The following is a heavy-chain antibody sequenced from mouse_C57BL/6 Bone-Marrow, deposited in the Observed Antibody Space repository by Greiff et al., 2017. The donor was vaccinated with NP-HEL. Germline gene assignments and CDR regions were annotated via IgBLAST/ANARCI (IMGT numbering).Heavy chain of an antibody. Sequence: EVKLVESGGGLVQPGGSLKLSCAASGFTFSDYGMAWVRQAPRKGPEWVAFISNLAYSIYYADTVTGRFTISRENAKNTLYLEMSSLRSEDTAMYYCARALTGYFDHWGQGTTLTVSS. D-gene: IGHD4-1*01. CDR2: ISNLAYSI. J-gene: IGHJ2*01. V-gene: IGHV5-15*01. CDR3: ARALTGYFDH. CDR1: GFTFSDYG.